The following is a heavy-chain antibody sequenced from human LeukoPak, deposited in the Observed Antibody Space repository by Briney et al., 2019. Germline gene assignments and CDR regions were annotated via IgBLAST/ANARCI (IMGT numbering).Heavy chain of an antibody. J-gene: IGHJ4*02. Sequence: PGGSLRLSCAASGFTFSDYYMSWIRQAPGKGLEWVSYISSSSSYTNYADSVKGRFTISRDNAKNSLYLQMNSLRAEDTAVYYCASPQYYFDYWGQGTLVTVSS. CDR2: ISSSSSYT. V-gene: IGHV3-11*06. D-gene: IGHD5-24*01. CDR3: ASPQYYFDY. CDR1: GFTFSDYY.